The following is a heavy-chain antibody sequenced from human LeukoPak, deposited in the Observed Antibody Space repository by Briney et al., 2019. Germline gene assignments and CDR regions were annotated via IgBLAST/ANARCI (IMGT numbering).Heavy chain of an antibody. CDR2: IYNSGTT. V-gene: IGHV4-4*09. D-gene: IGHD3-16*01. CDR3: ARRMQMSGMGEDRWLDP. J-gene: IGHJ5*02. Sequence: SETLSLTCTVSGGSISSSYWSWIRQPPGKGLEWIGYIYNSGTTNYNPSLKSRISISVDTSKNQFSLRLTSVTAADTAVYYCARRMQMSGMGEDRWLDPWGQGTPVTVSS. CDR1: GGSISSSY.